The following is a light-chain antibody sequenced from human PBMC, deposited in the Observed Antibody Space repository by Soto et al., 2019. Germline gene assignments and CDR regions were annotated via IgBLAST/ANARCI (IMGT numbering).Light chain of an antibody. Sequence: EVVMTQSPATLSVSPGERATLSCRASQSVNSNLAWYQQKPGQAPRLLIYGASTRATGIPARFSGGGSGTEFTLTISSLQSEDCAVYYCQQYNNWPPWTVGQGNIVEIK. J-gene: IGKJ1*01. V-gene: IGKV3-15*01. CDR1: QSVNSN. CDR2: GAS. CDR3: QQYNNWPPWT.